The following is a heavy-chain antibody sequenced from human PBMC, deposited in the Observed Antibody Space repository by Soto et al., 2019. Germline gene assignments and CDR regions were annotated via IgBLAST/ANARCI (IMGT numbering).Heavy chain of an antibody. CDR2: IYYSGST. V-gene: IGHV4-39*01. J-gene: IGHJ6*02. CDR3: ARLSQSYSSSWYYYYYGMDV. D-gene: IGHD6-13*01. Sequence: QLLESGPGLVKPSETLSLTCTVSGGSISSSSYYWGWIRQPPGKGLEWIGSIYYSGSTYYNPSLKSRVTISVDTSKNQFSLKLSFVTAADTAVYYCARLSQSYSSSWYYYYYGMDVWGQGTTVTVSS. CDR1: GGSISSSSYY.